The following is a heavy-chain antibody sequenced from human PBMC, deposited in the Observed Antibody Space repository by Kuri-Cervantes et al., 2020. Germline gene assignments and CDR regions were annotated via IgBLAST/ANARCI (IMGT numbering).Heavy chain of an antibody. D-gene: IGHD6-13*01. CDR3: AKRMSYSSSWYYFDY. CDR1: GFTFDDYA. Sequence: GGSLRLSCAASGFTFDDYAMHWVRQAPGKGLEWVSGISWNSGSIGYADSVEGRFTISRDNAKNSLYLQIDSLRAEDTAIYYCAKRMSYSSSWYYFDYWGQGTLVTVSS. V-gene: IGHV3-9*01. CDR2: ISWNSGSI. J-gene: IGHJ4*02.